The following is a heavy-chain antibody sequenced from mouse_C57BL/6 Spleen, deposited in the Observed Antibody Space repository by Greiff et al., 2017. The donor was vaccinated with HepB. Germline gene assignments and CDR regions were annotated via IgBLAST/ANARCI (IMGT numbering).Heavy chain of an antibody. D-gene: IGHD4-1*01. CDR1: GYTFTSYW. CDR3: ARGTVGRQLYWYFDV. V-gene: IGHV1-53*01. CDR2: INPSNGGT. Sequence: QVQLQQPGTELVKPGASVKLSCKASGYTFTSYWMHWVKQRPGQGLEWIGNINPSNGGTNYNEKFKSKATLTVDKSSSTAYMQLSSLTSEDSAVYYCARGTVGRQLYWYFDVWGTGTTVTVSS. J-gene: IGHJ1*03.